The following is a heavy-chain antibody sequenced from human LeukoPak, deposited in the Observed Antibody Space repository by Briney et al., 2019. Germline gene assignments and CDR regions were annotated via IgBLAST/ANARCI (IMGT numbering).Heavy chain of an antibody. CDR3: ARDPVNNDILTGSPDVFDI. CDR2: IRGSGSII. D-gene: IGHD3-9*01. V-gene: IGHV3-48*02. Sequence: RGSLRLSCAASGFTFTSYTMSWVRQAPGKGLEWGSFIRGSGSIIYYADSVKGRFTISRDNTKSSLFLQMNSLRDENTAVYYCARDPVNNDILTGSPDVFDIWGQGTMVTVSS. CDR1: GFTFTSYT. J-gene: IGHJ3*02.